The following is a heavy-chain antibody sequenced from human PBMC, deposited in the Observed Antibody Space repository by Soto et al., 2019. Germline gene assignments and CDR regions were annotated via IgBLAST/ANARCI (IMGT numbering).Heavy chain of an antibody. CDR3: ARAQKSITIFGVATIVGYFDY. Sequence: GGLLRLSCTASGVTFSSYAMHWVRQAPGKGLEWVAVISYDGSNKYYADSVKGRFTISRDNSKNTLYLQMNSLRAEDTAVYYCARAQKSITIFGVATIVGYFDYWGQGTLVTVSS. CDR2: ISYDGSNK. D-gene: IGHD3-3*01. V-gene: IGHV3-30-3*01. CDR1: GVTFSSYA. J-gene: IGHJ4*02.